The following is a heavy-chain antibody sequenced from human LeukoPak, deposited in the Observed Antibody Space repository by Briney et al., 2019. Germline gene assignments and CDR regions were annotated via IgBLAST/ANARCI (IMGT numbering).Heavy chain of an antibody. CDR1: GFTFSSYS. CDR2: IKEDGSEK. J-gene: IGHJ4*02. CDR3: ARDFSSGSDY. Sequence: PGGSLRLSCAASGFTFSSYSMNWVRQAPGKGLEWVANIKEDGSEKYYVDSVKGRFTISRDNAKNSVYLRMNSLRAEDTAVYYCARDFSSGSDYWGQGTLVTVSS. V-gene: IGHV3-7*01. D-gene: IGHD3-10*01.